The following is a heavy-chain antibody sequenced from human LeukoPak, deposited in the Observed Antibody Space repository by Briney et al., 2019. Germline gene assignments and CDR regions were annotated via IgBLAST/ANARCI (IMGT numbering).Heavy chain of an antibody. Sequence: PGGSLRLSCAASAFTFSSYAMTWVRQAPGKGLEWVAVISYDGSNKYYADSVKGRFTISRDNSKNTLYLQMNSLRAEDTAVYYCAKDMGSSSWYYFDYWGQGTLVTVSS. V-gene: IGHV3-30*18. CDR1: AFTFSSYA. J-gene: IGHJ4*02. CDR2: ISYDGSNK. D-gene: IGHD6-13*01. CDR3: AKDMGSSSWYYFDY.